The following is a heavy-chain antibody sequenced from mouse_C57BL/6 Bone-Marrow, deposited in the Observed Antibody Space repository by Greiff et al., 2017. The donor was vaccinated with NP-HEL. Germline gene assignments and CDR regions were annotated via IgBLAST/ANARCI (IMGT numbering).Heavy chain of an antibody. CDR1: GFNIKDDY. D-gene: IGHD2-4*01. CDR2: IDPENGDT. CDR3: TMDYDYWYFDV. J-gene: IGHJ1*03. Sequence: EVKLQQSGAELVRPGASVKLSCTASGFNIKDDYMHWVKQRPEQGLEWIGWIDPENGDTEYASKFQGKATITADTSSNTAYLQLSSLTSEDTAVYYCTMDYDYWYFDVWGTGTTVTVSS. V-gene: IGHV14-4*01.